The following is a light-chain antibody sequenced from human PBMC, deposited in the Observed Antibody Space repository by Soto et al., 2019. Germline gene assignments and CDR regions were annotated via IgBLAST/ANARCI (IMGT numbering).Light chain of an antibody. Sequence: QAVVTQPPSVSAAPGQKVTISCSGSSSNIGNNYVSWYQQLPGTAPKLLIYDNNNRPSGIPDRFSGSKSGTSATLGITGLQTGDEADYYCGTWDSSLSAWVFGGGTKLTVL. V-gene: IGLV1-51*01. CDR3: GTWDSSLSAWV. J-gene: IGLJ3*02. CDR1: SSNIGNNY. CDR2: DNN.